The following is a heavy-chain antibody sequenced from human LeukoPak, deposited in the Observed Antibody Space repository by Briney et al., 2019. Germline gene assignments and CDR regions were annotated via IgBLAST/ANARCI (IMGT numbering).Heavy chain of an antibody. D-gene: IGHD3-10*01. CDR1: GFTFSSYA. J-gene: IGHJ6*03. Sequence: GGSLRLSCAASGFTFSSYAMSWVRQAPGKGLEWVSVIGGSGGSIYYADSVKGRFTISRDNSKNTLYLQMSSLRAEDTAVYYCAKRITMVRGESYYYYMDVWGKGTTVTVSS. CDR3: AKRITMVRGESYYYYMDV. V-gene: IGHV3-23*01. CDR2: IGGSGGSI.